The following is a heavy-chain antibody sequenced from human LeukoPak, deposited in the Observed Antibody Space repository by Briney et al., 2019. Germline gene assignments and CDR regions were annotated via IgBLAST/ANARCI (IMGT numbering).Heavy chain of an antibody. CDR3: EKGNASRDDY. J-gene: IGHJ4*02. Sequence: GRSLRLSCAASGFTFSSYGMHWVRQAPGKGLEWVAVISYDGSNKYYAGSVKGRVTIPRDNSQNTLYLQMNSLSAEDTGVYYCEKGNASRDDYWGQGTLVTVS. D-gene: IGHD1-1*01. V-gene: IGHV3-30*18. CDR2: ISYDGSNK. CDR1: GFTFSSYG.